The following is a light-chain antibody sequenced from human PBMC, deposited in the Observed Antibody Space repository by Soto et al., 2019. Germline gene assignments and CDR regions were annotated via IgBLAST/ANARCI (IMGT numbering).Light chain of an antibody. J-gene: IGKJ5*01. V-gene: IGKV3-20*01. CDR2: GAS. CDR1: QSVTSSS. CDR3: QQYGSSIT. Sequence: EIVLTQFPGTLSLSPGERATLSCRASQSVTSSSLAWYQQKVGRAPRVLIYGASNRATGIPDRFSGSGSGTDFTLTISRLEPEDFAVYYCQQYGSSITFGQGTRLEIK.